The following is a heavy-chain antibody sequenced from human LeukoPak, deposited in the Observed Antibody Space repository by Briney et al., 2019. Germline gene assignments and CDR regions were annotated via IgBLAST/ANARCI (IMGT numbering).Heavy chain of an antibody. V-gene: IGHV4-4*09. J-gene: IGHJ6*03. CDR2: IYSSETT. CDR1: GASISSDY. Sequence: SETLSLTCSVSGASISSDYWSWIRQPPGKGLEWVGNIYSSETTKYNPSLRSRATISGDTSKNQFSLKLSSVTAADTAVYYCARHFPYCGGDCPYYYMDVWGKGTTVTVSS. D-gene: IGHD2-21*02. CDR3: ARHFPYCGGDCPYYYMDV.